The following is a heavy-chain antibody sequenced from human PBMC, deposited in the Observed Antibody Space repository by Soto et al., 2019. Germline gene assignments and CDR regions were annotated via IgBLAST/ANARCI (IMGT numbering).Heavy chain of an antibody. J-gene: IGHJ4*02. CDR3: ASEDGVVGGATAFDH. V-gene: IGHV3-21*01. CDR1: GFTFSTYT. Sequence: EVQVVESGGGLVKPGGSLRLSCVFSGFTFSTYTMNWVRQAPGKGLEWVSSISGRSNDVYSAVSVKGRFTISGDNAKTSLYLQMNGLRAEDTAIYYCASEDGVVGGATAFDHRGLGTLFTVSS. CDR2: ISGRSNDV. D-gene: IGHD1-26*01.